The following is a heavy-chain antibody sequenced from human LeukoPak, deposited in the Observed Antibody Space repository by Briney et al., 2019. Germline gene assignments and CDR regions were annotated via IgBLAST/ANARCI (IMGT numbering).Heavy chain of an antibody. D-gene: IGHD6-19*01. J-gene: IGHJ4*02. CDR2: ISSSSSYI. V-gene: IGHV3-21*01. CDR1: GFTFSSYS. Sequence: GGSLRLSCAASGFTFSSYSMNWVRQAPGKGLEWVSSISSSSSYIYYADSVKGRFTISRDNAKNSLYLHMNSLRAEDTAVYYCARDGWNDDSSGSSYWGQGTLVTVSS. CDR3: ARDGWNDDSSGSSY.